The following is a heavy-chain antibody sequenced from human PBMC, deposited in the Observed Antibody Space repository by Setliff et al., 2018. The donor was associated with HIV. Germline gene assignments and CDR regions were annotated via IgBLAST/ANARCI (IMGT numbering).Heavy chain of an antibody. J-gene: IGHJ5*02. CDR3: ARGGTSSNWFGP. Sequence: SETLSLTCAVYGGSFSDYYWSWIRQPPGKGLEWIGEINHSVTTNYNPSLKSRVTISLDTSKNQFSLKLTSVTAADTAVYYCARGGTSSNWFGPWGQGTLVTVSS. V-gene: IGHV4-34*01. CDR1: GGSFSDYY. D-gene: IGHD2-2*01. CDR2: INHSVTT.